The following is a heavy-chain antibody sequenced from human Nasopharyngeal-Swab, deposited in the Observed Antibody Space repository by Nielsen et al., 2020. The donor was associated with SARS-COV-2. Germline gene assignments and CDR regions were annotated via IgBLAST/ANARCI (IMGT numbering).Heavy chain of an antibody. CDR3: ARHYDYVWGSYRPFDY. D-gene: IGHD3-16*02. Sequence: GESLKISCAASGFTFSSYWMSLVRQAPGKGLEWVANIKQDGSEKYYVDSVKGRFTISRDNAKNSLYLQMNSLRAEDTAVYYCARHYDYVWGSYRPFDYWGQGTLVTVSS. CDR2: IKQDGSEK. V-gene: IGHV3-7*01. J-gene: IGHJ4*02. CDR1: GFTFSSYW.